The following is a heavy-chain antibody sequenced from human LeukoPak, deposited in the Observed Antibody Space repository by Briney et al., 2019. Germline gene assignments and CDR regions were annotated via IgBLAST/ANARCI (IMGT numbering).Heavy chain of an antibody. J-gene: IGHJ4*02. V-gene: IGHV3-21*01. CDR1: GFTFSSYA. CDR2: ISSSSSYI. D-gene: IGHD5-12*01. CDR3: ARDKRNSGYDSPPSRFDY. Sequence: GRSLRLSCAASGFTFSSYAMHWVRQAPGKGLEWVSSISSSSSYIYYADSVKGRFTISRDNAKNSLYLQMNSLRAEDTAVYYCARDKRNSGYDSPPSRFDYWGQGTLVTVSS.